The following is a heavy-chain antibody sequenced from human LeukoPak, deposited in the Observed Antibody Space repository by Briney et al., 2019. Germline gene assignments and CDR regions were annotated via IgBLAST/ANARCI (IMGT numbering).Heavy chain of an antibody. V-gene: IGHV3-7*01. CDR3: ARHPRAYYDILTGYYYDY. CDR2: IKQDGSEK. Sequence: GGSLRLSCAASGFTFSSYWMSWVRQAPGKGLEWVANIKQDGSEKYYVDSVKGRFTISRDNAKNSLYLQMNSLRAEGTAVYYCARHPRAYYDILTGYYYDYWGQGTLVTVSS. CDR1: GFTFSSYW. D-gene: IGHD3-9*01. J-gene: IGHJ4*02.